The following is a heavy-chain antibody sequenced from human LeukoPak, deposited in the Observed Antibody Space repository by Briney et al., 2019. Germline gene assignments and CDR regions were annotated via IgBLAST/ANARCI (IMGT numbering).Heavy chain of an antibody. Sequence: PGGSLRLSCAASGFTFDDYAMHWVRQAPGKGLEWVSGISWNGGSIVYADSVKGRFTISRDNAKNSLYLQMSNLRAEDTAVYFCARGGGLDVWGQGATVTVSS. D-gene: IGHD3-16*01. CDR1: GFTFDDYA. J-gene: IGHJ6*02. CDR2: ISWNGGSI. V-gene: IGHV3-9*01. CDR3: ARGGGLDV.